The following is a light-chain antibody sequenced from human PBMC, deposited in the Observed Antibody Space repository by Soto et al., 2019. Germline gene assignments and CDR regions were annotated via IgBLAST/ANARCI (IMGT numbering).Light chain of an antibody. V-gene: IGKV3-15*01. CDR3: QQYDNWPRT. J-gene: IGKJ1*01. CDR2: DAS. CDR1: QSISGS. Sequence: EIVLTQSPATLSLSPGERATLSCRASQSISGSFLAWYQQKPGQAPRLLISDASTRATGIPARFSGSGSGTEFTLTISSLQSEDFTFYYCQQYDNWPRTFGQGTKVDIK.